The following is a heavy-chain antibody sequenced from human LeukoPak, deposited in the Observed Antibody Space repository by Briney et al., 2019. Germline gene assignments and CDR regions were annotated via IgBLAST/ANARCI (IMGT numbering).Heavy chain of an antibody. J-gene: IGHJ4*02. D-gene: IGHD3-3*01. V-gene: IGHV4-39*01. Sequence: SETLSLTCTVSGGSISSSSYYWGWIRQPPGKGLEWIGSIYYSGSTYYNPSLKSRVTISVDTSKNQFSLKLSSVTAADTAVYYCARRDYDFWSGHGSYFDYWGQGTLVTVSS. CDR1: GGSISSSSYY. CDR2: IYYSGST. CDR3: ARRDYDFWSGHGSYFDY.